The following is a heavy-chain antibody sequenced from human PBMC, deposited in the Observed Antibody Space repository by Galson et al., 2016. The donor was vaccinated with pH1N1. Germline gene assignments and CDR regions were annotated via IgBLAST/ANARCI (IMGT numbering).Heavy chain of an antibody. Sequence: TLSLTCTVSGGTISDGSFYWAWIRQSAGKGPEWIGRIYIGGTTIYNPSLKSRVTISQDSSKNQFFLRLTSMTVEDTVVYYCAREGRTILNVDTLFWYFDVWGRGAPVIVSS. CDR3: AREGRTILNVDTLFWYFDV. CDR1: GGTISDGSFY. D-gene: IGHD5-18*01. CDR2: IYIGGTT. V-gene: IGHV4-61*02. J-gene: IGHJ2*01.